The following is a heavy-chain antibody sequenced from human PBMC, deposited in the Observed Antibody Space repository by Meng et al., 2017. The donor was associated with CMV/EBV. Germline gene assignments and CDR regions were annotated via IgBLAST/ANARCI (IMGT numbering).Heavy chain of an antibody. CDR3: AKDYDFWSGYAPYYYYGMDV. Sequence: GYYMHWVRQAPGQGLEWMGWINPNSGGTNYAQKFQGRVTMTRDTSISTAYMEVSRLRSDDTAVYYCAKDYDFWSGYAPYYYYGMDVWGQGTTVTVSS. J-gene: IGHJ6*02. CDR2: INPNSGGT. CDR1: GYY. D-gene: IGHD3-3*01. V-gene: IGHV1-2*02.